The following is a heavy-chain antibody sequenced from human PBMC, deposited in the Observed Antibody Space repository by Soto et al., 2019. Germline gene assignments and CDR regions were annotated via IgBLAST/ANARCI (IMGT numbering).Heavy chain of an antibody. V-gene: IGHV4-59*12. CDR3: ARENNVLPGGYFDY. CDR2: IYYSGST. Sequence: SETLSLTCTVAGGSISSYDWSWIRQPPGKGLEWIGYIYYSGSTNYNPSLKSRVTISVDTSKNQFSLKLSSVTAADTAVYYCARENNVLPGGYFDYWGQGTLVTVSS. CDR1: GGSISSYD. D-gene: IGHD3-10*01. J-gene: IGHJ4*02.